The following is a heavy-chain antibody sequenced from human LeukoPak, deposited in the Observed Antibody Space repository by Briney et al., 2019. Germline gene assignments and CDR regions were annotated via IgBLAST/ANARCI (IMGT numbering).Heavy chain of an antibody. D-gene: IGHD5-12*01. J-gene: IGHJ4*02. CDR2: INSDGSSI. V-gene: IGHV3-74*03. Sequence: GGSLRLSCAASGFTFSSYWMHWVRQAPGKGLVWVSRINSDGSSITYADSVKGRFTISRDNAKNTLFLQMNSLRVEDTAVYYCAREGRVSGYDFDCWGQGTLVTVSS. CDR1: GFTFSSYW. CDR3: AREGRVSGYDFDC.